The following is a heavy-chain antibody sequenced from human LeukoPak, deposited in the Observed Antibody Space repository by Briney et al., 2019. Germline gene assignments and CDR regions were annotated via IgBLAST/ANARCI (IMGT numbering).Heavy chain of an antibody. CDR3: ARDGTVTTNFDY. J-gene: IGHJ4*02. CDR1: GVSISSRGYY. CDR2: IYHSGST. V-gene: IGHV4-39*07. Sequence: PSETLSLTCTVTGVSISSRGYYWGWIRQPPGKGLEWIGSIYHSGSTYYNPSLKSRVTISVDTSKNQFSLKLSSVTAADTAVYYCARDGTVTTNFDYWGQGTLVTVSS. D-gene: IGHD4-17*01.